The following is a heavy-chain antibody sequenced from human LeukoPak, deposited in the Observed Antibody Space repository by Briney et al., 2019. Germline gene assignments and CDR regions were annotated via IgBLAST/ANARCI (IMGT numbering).Heavy chain of an antibody. D-gene: IGHD3-3*01. V-gene: IGHV1-2*02. CDR2: INPNSGGT. CDR3: ARLDFWSGYSYYYYGMDV. CDR1: GYTFTGYY. Sequence: GASVKVSCKASGYTFTGYYMHWVRQAPGQGLGWMGWINPNSGGTNYAQKFQGRVTMTRDTSISTAYMELSRLRSDDTAVYYCARLDFWSGYSYYYYGMDVWGQGTTVTVSS. J-gene: IGHJ6*02.